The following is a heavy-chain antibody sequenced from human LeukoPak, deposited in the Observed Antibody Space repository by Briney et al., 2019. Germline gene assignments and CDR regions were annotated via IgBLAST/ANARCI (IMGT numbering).Heavy chain of an antibody. V-gene: IGHV3-30*02. Sequence: TGGSLRLSCAASGFTFSDFGMQWVRQAPGKGLEWVAFIRNDGDVIYYPDSVKGRFTISRDNSKNTVYLQMNSLRAEDTAVYYCARESIGWFGELLSFDYWGQGTLVTVSS. J-gene: IGHJ4*02. CDR1: GFTFSDFG. D-gene: IGHD3-10*01. CDR2: IRNDGDVI. CDR3: ARESIGWFGELLSFDY.